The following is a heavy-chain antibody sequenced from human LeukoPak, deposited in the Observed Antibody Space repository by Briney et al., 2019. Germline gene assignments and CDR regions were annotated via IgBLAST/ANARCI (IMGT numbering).Heavy chain of an antibody. D-gene: IGHD3-9*01. V-gene: IGHV3-53*01. CDR2: ISGSGGST. J-gene: IGHJ4*02. Sequence: TGGSLRLSCAASGFTVSSNYMSWVRQAPGKGLEWVSAISGSGGSTYYADSVKGRFTISRDNAKNTLYLQMNSLRAEDTAVYYCASFHYDILTGYYGYYFDYWGQGTLVTVSS. CDR1: GFTVSSNY. CDR3: ASFHYDILTGYYGYYFDY.